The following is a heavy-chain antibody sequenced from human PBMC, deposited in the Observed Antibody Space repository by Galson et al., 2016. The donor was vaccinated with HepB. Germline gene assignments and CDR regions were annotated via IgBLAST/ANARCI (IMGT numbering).Heavy chain of an antibody. V-gene: IGHV5-51*01. CDR1: GYSFNTYW. Sequence: QSGAEVKKPGESLKISCKASGYSFNTYWIGWVRQMPGKGLEWMGVVYPVDSDTRYSPSFQGQVTISCDKSITTAFLQWNSLRASDSAMYYCVRGALRFFDSCDLWGQGTLVTVSS. J-gene: IGHJ4*02. CDR3: VRGALRFFDSCDL. D-gene: IGHD3-3*01. CDR2: VYPVDSDT.